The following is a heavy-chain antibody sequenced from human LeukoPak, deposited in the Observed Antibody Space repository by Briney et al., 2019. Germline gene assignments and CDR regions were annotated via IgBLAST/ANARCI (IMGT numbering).Heavy chain of an antibody. CDR2: ISYDGSNK. CDR1: GFNFSSYA. J-gene: IGHJ6*03. CDR3: ARDGGIQLWPDYYYYYMDV. Sequence: GGSLRLSCAASGFNFSSYAMHWVRQAPGKGLEWVAVISYDGSNKYYADSVKGRFTISRDNSKNTLYLQMNSLRAEDTAVYYCARDGGIQLWPDYYYYYMDVWGKGTTVTVSS. D-gene: IGHD5-18*01. V-gene: IGHV3-30*01.